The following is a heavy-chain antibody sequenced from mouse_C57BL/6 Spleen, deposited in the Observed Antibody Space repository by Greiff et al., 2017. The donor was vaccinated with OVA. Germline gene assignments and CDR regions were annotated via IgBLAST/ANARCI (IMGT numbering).Heavy chain of an antibody. CDR2: IDPEDGDT. CDR1: GFNIKDYY. CDR3: TTPATVVATRDYAMDY. Sequence: VQLKESGAELVRPGASVKLSCTASGFNIKDYYMHWVKQRPEQGLEWIGRIDPEDGDTESAPKFQGKATMPADTSSNTAYLQLSSLTSEDTAVYYGTTPATVVATRDYAMDYWGQGTSVTVSS. D-gene: IGHD1-1*01. V-gene: IGHV14-1*01. J-gene: IGHJ4*01.